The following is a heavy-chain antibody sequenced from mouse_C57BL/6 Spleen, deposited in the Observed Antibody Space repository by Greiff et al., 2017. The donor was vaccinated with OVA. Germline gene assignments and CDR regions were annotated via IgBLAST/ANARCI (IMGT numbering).Heavy chain of an antibody. CDR2: IRNKANGYTT. Sequence: EVKLVESGGGLVQPGGSLSLSCAASGFTFTDYYMSWVRQPPGKALEWLGFIRNKANGYTTEYSASVKGRFTISRDNSQSILYLQMNALRAEDSATYYCARSPSTGDSYYYAMDYWGQGTSVTVSS. J-gene: IGHJ4*01. D-gene: IGHD1-1*01. CDR3: ARSPSTGDSYYYAMDY. V-gene: IGHV7-3*01. CDR1: GFTFTDYY.